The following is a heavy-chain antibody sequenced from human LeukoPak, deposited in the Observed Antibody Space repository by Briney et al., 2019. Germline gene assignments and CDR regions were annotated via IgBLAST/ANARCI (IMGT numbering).Heavy chain of an antibody. CDR2: INANSGDT. J-gene: IGHJ4*02. Sequence: ASVKVSCKTSGFTFTGYYMHWVRQAPGQGLEWMGWINANSGDTNYAQKFQGRVTMTRDTTISTAYMELSRLRSDDTALYYCARDVSSSGCIDQWGQGTLVTVPS. CDR1: GFTFTGYY. V-gene: IGHV1-2*02. D-gene: IGHD6-19*01. CDR3: ARDVSSSGCIDQ.